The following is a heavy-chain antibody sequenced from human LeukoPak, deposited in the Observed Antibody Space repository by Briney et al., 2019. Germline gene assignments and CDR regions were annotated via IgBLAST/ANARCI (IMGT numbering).Heavy chain of an antibody. J-gene: IGHJ1*01. CDR3: ARGGAARLHFQN. V-gene: IGHV4-39*07. CDR2: IYYSGST. D-gene: IGHD6-6*01. CDR1: GDSINNNNYY. Sequence: SETLSLTCIISGDSINNNNYYWGWVRQPPGKGLEWIGSIYYSGSTYYNPSLKSRVTIPVDTSKNQFSLNLNSVTAADTAVYYCARGGAARLHFQNWGQGTLVTVSS.